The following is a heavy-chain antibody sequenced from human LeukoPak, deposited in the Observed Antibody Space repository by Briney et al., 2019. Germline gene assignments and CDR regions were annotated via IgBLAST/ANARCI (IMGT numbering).Heavy chain of an antibody. Sequence: PSETLSLTCAVSGGSISSSNWWSWVRQPPGKGLEWIGQIYHSGSTNYNPSLKSRVAISVVKSKNQFSLNLISVTAADTAVYYCARAGQGYCTSASCYLSLDYWGQGTLVTVSS. CDR1: GGSISSSNW. CDR2: IYHSGST. D-gene: IGHD2-2*01. J-gene: IGHJ4*02. CDR3: ARAGQGYCTSASCYLSLDY. V-gene: IGHV4-4*02.